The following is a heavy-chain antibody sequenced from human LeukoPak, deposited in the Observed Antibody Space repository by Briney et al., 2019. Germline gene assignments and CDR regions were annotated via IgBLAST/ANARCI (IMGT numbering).Heavy chain of an antibody. Sequence: GGSLRLSRAASGFTFSSYSMNWVRQAPGKGLEWVSSISSSSSYIYYADSVKGRFTIPRDNAKNSLYLQMNSLRAEDTAVYYCARFASMTTENFDYWGQGTLVTVSS. CDR1: GFTFSSYS. J-gene: IGHJ4*02. D-gene: IGHD2/OR15-2a*01. V-gene: IGHV3-21*01. CDR2: ISSSSSYI. CDR3: ARFASMTTENFDY.